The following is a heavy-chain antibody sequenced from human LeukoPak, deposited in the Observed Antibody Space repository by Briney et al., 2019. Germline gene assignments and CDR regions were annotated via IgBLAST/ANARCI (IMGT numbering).Heavy chain of an antibody. CDR3: AKGAPTTRGLDY. V-gene: IGHV3-9*01. CDR1: GFTFDDFA. CDR2: ITWDGSIT. Sequence: PGGSLRLSCAASGFTFDDFAMHWVRQAPGKGLEWVSGITWDGSITGYVDSVKGRFSISRDNAKNSLHLQMNSLRVGDTALYYCAKGAPTTRGLDYWGRGTLVTVSS. J-gene: IGHJ4*02. D-gene: IGHD1-26*01.